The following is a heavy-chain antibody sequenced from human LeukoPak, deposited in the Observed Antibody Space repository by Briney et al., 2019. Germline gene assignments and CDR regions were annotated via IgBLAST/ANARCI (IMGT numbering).Heavy chain of an antibody. Sequence: PPETLSLTCTVSGGSISSYYWSWIRQPPGKGLEWIGYIYYSGSTNYNPSLKSRVTISVDTSKNQFSLKLSSVTAADTAVYYCAREDSGTGYNWFDPWGQGTLVTVSS. CDR2: IYYSGST. D-gene: IGHD1/OR15-1a*01. V-gene: IGHV4-59*01. CDR3: AREDSGTGYNWFDP. J-gene: IGHJ5*02. CDR1: GGSISSYY.